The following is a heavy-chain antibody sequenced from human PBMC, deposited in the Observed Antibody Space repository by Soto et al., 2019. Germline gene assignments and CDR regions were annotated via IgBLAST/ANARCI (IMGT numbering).Heavy chain of an antibody. CDR2: VYHTGDT. CDR3: AREIVTAGGNNYFDP. J-gene: IGHJ5*02. Sequence: QVQLQESGPRLVKPSGSLSLTCGVSGGTVASSHWWSWVRQSPGWGLEWIGNVYHTGDTNLNPSLQSRVTISLDKSNNQFPLRLNSLTAADTAVYFCAREIVTAGGNNYFDPWGPGTLVTVSS. V-gene: IGHV4-4*02. CDR1: GGTVASSHW. D-gene: IGHD2-21*02.